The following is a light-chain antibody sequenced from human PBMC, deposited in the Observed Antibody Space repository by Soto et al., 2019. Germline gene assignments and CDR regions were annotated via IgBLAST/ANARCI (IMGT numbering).Light chain of an antibody. CDR3: QQYHIWPSWT. V-gene: IGKV3-15*01. Sequence: EIVMTQSPATLSVSPGDRATLSCRASQSVSSYLAWFQQKPGQAPRLLIYDVSTRATGVPVRFSGSGSGTEFTLTISSLQSEDFAVYFCQQYHIWPSWTFGQGTKVDIK. J-gene: IGKJ1*01. CDR2: DVS. CDR1: QSVSSY.